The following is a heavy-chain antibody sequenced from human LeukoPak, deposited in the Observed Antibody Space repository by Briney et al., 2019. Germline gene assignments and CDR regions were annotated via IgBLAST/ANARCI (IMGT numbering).Heavy chain of an antibody. CDR2: IYYIGRT. CDR1: LGSLSRYY. V-gene: IGHV4-59*01. J-gene: IGHJ6*02. D-gene: IGHD2-15*01. Sequence: SGTLSLTRTVSLGSLSRYYWSWIRHPPAKGREWIGYIYYIGRTNYNPPLTSRVTIAVDTYKNQFSLKLSSVTAADTAVYYCARWPVVAATLYGMDVWGQGTAVTVSS. CDR3: ARWPVVAATLYGMDV.